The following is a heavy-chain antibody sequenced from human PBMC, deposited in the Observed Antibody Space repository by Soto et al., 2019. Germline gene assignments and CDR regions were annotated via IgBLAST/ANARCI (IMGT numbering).Heavy chain of an antibody. Sequence: QVQLVQSGAEVKKPGASVKVPCQGSGYTFTSYAMHWVRQAPGPRLAWMGWINAGNGNTKYSQTFQGRVTITRDTSASTPYMELSSLRSEDTAVYYCARSIVVVTAADYWGQGTLFTVSS. CDR2: INAGNGNT. V-gene: IGHV1-3*01. CDR1: GYTFTSYA. J-gene: IGHJ4*02. CDR3: ARSIVVVTAADY. D-gene: IGHD2-21*02.